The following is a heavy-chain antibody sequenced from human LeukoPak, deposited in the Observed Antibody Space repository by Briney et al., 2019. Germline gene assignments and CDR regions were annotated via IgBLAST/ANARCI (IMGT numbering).Heavy chain of an antibody. D-gene: IGHD3-22*01. CDR3: ARGKDITMID. CDR1: GGSISSSNW. Sequence: TSETLSLTCAVSGGSISSSNWWSWVRQPPGKGLEWIGEIYHSGSTNYNPSLKSRVTISVGKSKNQFSLKLSSVTAADTAVYYCARGKDITMIDWGQGTLVTVSS. J-gene: IGHJ4*02. V-gene: IGHV4-4*02. CDR2: IYHSGST.